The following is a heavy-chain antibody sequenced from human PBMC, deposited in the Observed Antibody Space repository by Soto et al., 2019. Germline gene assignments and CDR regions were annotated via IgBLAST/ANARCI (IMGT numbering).Heavy chain of an antibody. V-gene: IGHV5-51*01. Sequence: GESLKISCKGSGYNFSTKWLGWVRQMPGKGLEWMGIIYPDDSDVRYSPSFRGRVTLSANKSINTAYMQWSSLEASDTAMYYCPTPPGYYGSGYDAFDIWALGTVAPV. CDR1: GYNFSTKW. CDR2: IYPDDSDV. CDR3: PTPPGYYGSGYDAFDI. D-gene: IGHD3-22*01. J-gene: IGHJ3*02.